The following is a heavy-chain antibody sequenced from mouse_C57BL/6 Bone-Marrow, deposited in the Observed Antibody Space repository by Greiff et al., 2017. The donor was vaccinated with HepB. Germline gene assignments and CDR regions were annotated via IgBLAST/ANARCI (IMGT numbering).Heavy chain of an antibody. Sequence: EVKLVESGGDLVKPGGSLKLSCAASGFTFSSYGMSWVRQTPDKRLEWVATISSGGSYTYYPDSVKGRFTISRDNAKNTLYLQMSSLKFEDTAMYYCARPYYDGAMDYWGQGTSVTVSS. J-gene: IGHJ4*01. V-gene: IGHV5-6*01. CDR2: ISSGGSYT. CDR1: GFTFSSYG. D-gene: IGHD1-1*01. CDR3: ARPYYDGAMDY.